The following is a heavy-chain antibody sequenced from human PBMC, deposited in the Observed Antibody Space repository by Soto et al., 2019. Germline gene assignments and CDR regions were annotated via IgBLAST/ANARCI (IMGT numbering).Heavy chain of an antibody. D-gene: IGHD5-12*01. Sequence: LRLSCAASGFTFSSYAMHWVRQAPGKGLEWVAVISYDGSNKYYADSVKGRFTISRDNSKNTLYLQMNSLRAEDTAVYYCARWDGYNSGIDAFDIWGQGTMVTVSS. V-gene: IGHV3-30-3*01. CDR1: GFTFSSYA. CDR3: ARWDGYNSGIDAFDI. J-gene: IGHJ3*02. CDR2: ISYDGSNK.